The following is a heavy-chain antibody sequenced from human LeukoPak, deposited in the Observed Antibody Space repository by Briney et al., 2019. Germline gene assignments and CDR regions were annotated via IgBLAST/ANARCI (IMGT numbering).Heavy chain of an antibody. CDR3: ARDGASGGGYYYYYGMDV. J-gene: IGHJ6*02. V-gene: IGHV3-53*01. Sequence: GGSLRLSCAASGFTVNTNYMSWVRQAPGKGLEWVSIMHSTGSTYYADSVKGRFTFSRDDSNNTLYLQMNSLRAEDTAVYYCARDGASGGGYYYYYGMDVWGPGTTVTVSS. CDR2: MHSTGST. D-gene: IGHD1-26*01. CDR1: GFTVNTNY.